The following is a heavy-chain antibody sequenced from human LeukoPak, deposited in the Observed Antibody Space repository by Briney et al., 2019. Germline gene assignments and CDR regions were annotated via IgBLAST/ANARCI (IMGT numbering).Heavy chain of an antibody. CDR2: IYSGGST. CDR3: ARVVDVSVAAFDI. D-gene: IGHD2-21*01. J-gene: IGHJ3*02. V-gene: IGHV3-66*01. CDR1: EFSVGSNY. Sequence: GGSLRLSCTAAEFSVGSNYMTWVRQAPGKGLEWVSLIYSGGSTYYADSVKGRFTISRDNSKNTLYLQMGSLRTEDMAVYYCARVVDVSVAAFDIWGQGTMVTVSS.